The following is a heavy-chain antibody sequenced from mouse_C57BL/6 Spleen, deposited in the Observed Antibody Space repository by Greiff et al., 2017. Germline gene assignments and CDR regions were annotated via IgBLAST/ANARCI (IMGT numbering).Heavy chain of an antibody. D-gene: IGHD2-10*01. J-gene: IGHJ4*01. CDR2: INPSNGGT. Sequence: QVQLQQPGTELVKPGASVKLSCKASGYTFTSYWMHWVKQRPGQGLEWIGNINPSNGGTNYNEKFKSKATLTVDKSSSTASMQLSSLTSEDSAVYYCTFYGNYVRAMDYWGQGTSVTVSS. V-gene: IGHV1-53*01. CDR1: GYTFTSYW. CDR3: TFYGNYVRAMDY.